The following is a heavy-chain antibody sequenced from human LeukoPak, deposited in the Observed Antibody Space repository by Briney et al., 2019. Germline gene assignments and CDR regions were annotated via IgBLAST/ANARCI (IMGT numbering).Heavy chain of an antibody. Sequence: ASVKVSCKASGSTLTDYYMHWVRQAPGQGLEWMGWINPNSGGTNFAQKFQGRVTMTRDTSTSTAYMELRSLRSDDTAVYYCARCNLEYSSSPSWFDPWGQGTLVTVSS. CDR1: GSTLTDYY. J-gene: IGHJ5*02. CDR2: INPNSGGT. CDR3: ARCNLEYSSSPSWFDP. V-gene: IGHV1-2*02. D-gene: IGHD6-6*01.